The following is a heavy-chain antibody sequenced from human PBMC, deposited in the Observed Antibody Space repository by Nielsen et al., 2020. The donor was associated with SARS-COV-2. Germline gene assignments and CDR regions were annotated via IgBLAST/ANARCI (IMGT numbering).Heavy chain of an antibody. CDR3: ATDYDILTGYYTDGGYYFDY. V-gene: IGHV3-9*01. CDR2: ISWNSGSI. Sequence: GGSLRLSCAASGFTFDDYAMHWVRQAPGKGLEWVSGISWNSGSIGYADSVKGRFTISRDNAKNSLYLQMNSLRAEDTAVYYCATDYDILTGYYTDGGYYFDYWGQGTLVTVSP. CDR1: GFTFDDYA. J-gene: IGHJ4*02. D-gene: IGHD3-9*01.